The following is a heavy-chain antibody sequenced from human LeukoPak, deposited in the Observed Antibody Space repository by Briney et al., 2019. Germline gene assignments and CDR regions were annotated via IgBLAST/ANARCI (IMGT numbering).Heavy chain of an antibody. J-gene: IGHJ3*02. D-gene: IGHD6-19*01. CDR3: ARVMRGQPGPPSGWYEYAFDI. Sequence: SETLSFTCTVSGGSVSSGSYYWSWIRQPPGKGLEWIGYIYYSGSTNYNPSLKSRVTISVDTSKNQFSLKLSSVTAADTAVYYCARVMRGQPGPPSGWYEYAFDIWGQGTMVTVSS. CDR2: IYYSGST. V-gene: IGHV4-61*01. CDR1: GGSVSSGSYY.